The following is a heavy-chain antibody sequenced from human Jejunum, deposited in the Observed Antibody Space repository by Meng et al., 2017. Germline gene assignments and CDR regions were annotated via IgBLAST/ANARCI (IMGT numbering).Heavy chain of an antibody. CDR2: IHQTGST. J-gene: IGHJ5*01. V-gene: IGHV4-34*01. CDR3: ARYLWSRGLFDS. D-gene: IGHD2-21*01. Sequence: QGHRKKWGAGLLKPSETLSLTCTVYSGSFTGYYCSGVRQSPGKGLEWIGEIHQTGSTNYSPSLQSRVTISIDTSKNEFSLELRSVTAADTAVYYCARYLWSRGLFDSWGQGTLVTVSS. CDR1: SGSFTGYY.